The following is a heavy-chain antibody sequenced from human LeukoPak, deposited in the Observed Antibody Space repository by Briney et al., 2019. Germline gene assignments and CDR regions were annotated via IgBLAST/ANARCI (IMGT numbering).Heavy chain of an antibody. CDR3: AKDLLTYYDYVWGSYRPFDP. J-gene: IGHJ5*02. V-gene: IGHV3-30*02. CDR2: IRYDGSNK. Sequence: GGSLRLSCAASGFTFSSYGMHWVRQAPGKGLEWVAFIRYDGSNKYYADSVKGRFTISRDNSKNTLYLQMNSLRAEDTAVYYCAKDLLTYYDYVWGSYRPFDPWGQGTLVTVSS. D-gene: IGHD3-16*02. CDR1: GFTFSSYG.